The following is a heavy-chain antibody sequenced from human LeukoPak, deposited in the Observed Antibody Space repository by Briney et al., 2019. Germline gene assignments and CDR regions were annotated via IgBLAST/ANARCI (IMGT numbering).Heavy chain of an antibody. D-gene: IGHD3-10*01. J-gene: IGHJ4*02. Sequence: ASVRVSCKASGYSFTGYYMHWVRQAPGQGLEWMGRINPNSGGTNYAQRFQGRVTMTMDTSISTAYMELSRLRSDDTAVYYCARDHYGYSSGSGFDCWGQGILVTVSS. CDR3: ARDHYGYSSGSGFDC. CDR2: INPNSGGT. CDR1: GYSFTGYY. V-gene: IGHV1-2*06.